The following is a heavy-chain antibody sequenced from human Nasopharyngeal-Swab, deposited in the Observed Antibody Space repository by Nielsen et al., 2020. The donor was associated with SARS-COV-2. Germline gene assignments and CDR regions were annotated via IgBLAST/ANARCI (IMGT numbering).Heavy chain of an antibody. CDR2: ISWNSGSI. CDR3: AKDQVHYYGSGSYYSTQSSWFDP. J-gene: IGHJ5*02. V-gene: IGHV3-9*01. Sequence: SLKISCAASGFTFDDYAMHWVRQAPGKGLEWVSGISWNSGSIGYADSVKGRFTISRDNAKNSLYLQMNSLRAEDTALYYCAKDQVHYYGSGSYYSTQSSWFDPWGQGTLVTVSS. CDR1: GFTFDDYA. D-gene: IGHD3-10*01.